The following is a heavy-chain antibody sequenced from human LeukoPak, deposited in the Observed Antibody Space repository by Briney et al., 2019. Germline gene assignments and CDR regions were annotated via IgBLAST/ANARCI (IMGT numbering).Heavy chain of an antibody. J-gene: IGHJ4*02. CDR3: AIESGDAAMDY. V-gene: IGHV1-18*01. D-gene: IGHD5-18*01. Sequence: GASVKLSCKASGYTVTISGISWVRHGPGQGLEWMGWISSYNGNTNYAQKLQGRVTMTTDTSTSTAYMELRSLRSDDTAVYYCAIESGDAAMDYWGQGALVTVSS. CDR1: GYTVTISG. CDR2: ISSYNGNT.